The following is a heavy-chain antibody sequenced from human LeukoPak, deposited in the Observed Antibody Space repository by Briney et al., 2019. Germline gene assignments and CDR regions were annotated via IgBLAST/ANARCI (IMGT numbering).Heavy chain of an antibody. J-gene: IGHJ3*02. CDR1: GGSISSGGYY. CDR2: IYYSGST. D-gene: IGHD2-21*02. CDR3: ARAVVTASDAFDI. Sequence: SETLSLTCTVSGGSISSGGYYWSWIRQHPGKGLEWIGYIYYSGSTYYNPSLKSRVTISVDTSKNQFSLKLSSVPAADTAVYYCARAVVTASDAFDIWGRGTMVTVSS. V-gene: IGHV4-31*03.